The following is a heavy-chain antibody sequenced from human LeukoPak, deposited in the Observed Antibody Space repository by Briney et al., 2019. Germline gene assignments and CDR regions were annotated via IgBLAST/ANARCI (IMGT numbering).Heavy chain of an antibody. V-gene: IGHV3-9*01. CDR3: AKGAGGGYSVLETYYLDY. D-gene: IGHD5-12*01. CDR1: GSTFDDYA. CDR2: ISWKSGSI. J-gene: IGHJ4*02. Sequence: PLRLSCAAPGSTFDDYAMHWVGQAQGKGREGVSGISWKSGSIGYADSVKGRFTIARDNAKNSLYLQMNRLRAEDTALYYCAKGAGGGYSVLETYYLDYWGQGTLVTVSS.